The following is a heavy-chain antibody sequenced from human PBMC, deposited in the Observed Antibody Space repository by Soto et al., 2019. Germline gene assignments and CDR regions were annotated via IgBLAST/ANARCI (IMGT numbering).Heavy chain of an antibody. D-gene: IGHD6-19*01. CDR2: IYYSGST. J-gene: IGHJ6*03. CDR3: ARELPWLVPYYYYYYMDV. V-gene: IGHV4-39*02. CDR1: GGSISSSSYY. Sequence: SETLSLTCTVSGGSISSSSYYWGWIRQPPGKGLEWIGSIYYSGSTYYNPSLKSRVTISVDTSKNQFSLKLSSVTAADTAVYYCARELPWLVPYYYYYYMDVWGKGTTVTVSS.